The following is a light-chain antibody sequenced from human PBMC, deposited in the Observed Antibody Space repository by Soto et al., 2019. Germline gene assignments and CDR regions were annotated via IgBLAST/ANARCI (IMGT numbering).Light chain of an antibody. CDR2: RNN. CDR3: AAWDDSLSGRYWV. V-gene: IGLV1-47*01. CDR1: SSNIGSNY. J-gene: IGLJ3*02. Sequence: QTVVTQPPSASGTPGQRVTISCSGSSSNIGSNYVYWYQQLPGTAPKLLIYRNNQRPSGVPDRFSGSKSGTSASLAISGLRSEDEDDYYCAAWDDSLSGRYWVFGGGTKVTVL.